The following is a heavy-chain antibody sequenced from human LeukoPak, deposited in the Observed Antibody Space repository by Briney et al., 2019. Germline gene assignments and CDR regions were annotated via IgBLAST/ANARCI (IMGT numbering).Heavy chain of an antibody. J-gene: IGHJ5*01. CDR3: AGDYYGSGSYYPNWFDS. CDR1: GRSISSGDYY. D-gene: IGHD3-10*01. V-gene: IGHV4-30-4*01. CDR2: IYYSGST. Sequence: SQTLSLTCTVSGRSISSGDYYWSWIRQPPGTGLEWIGYIYYSGSTYYNPSLKSRVTISVDTSKNQFSLKLSSVTAADTAVYYCAGDYYGSGSYYPNWFDSWGQGTLVTVSS.